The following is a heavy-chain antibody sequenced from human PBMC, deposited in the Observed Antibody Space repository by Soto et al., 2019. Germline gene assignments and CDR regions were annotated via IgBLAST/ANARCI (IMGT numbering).Heavy chain of an antibody. V-gene: IGHV1-18*04. CDR3: ARDPFYVWGSYRQQGAFDI. CDR1: CYTFTSYG. J-gene: IGHJ3*02. D-gene: IGHD3-16*02. CDR2: ISAYNGNT. Sequence: ASVKVSCKASCYTFTSYGISWVRQAPGQGLEWMGWISAYNGNTNYAQKLQGRVTMTTDTSTSTAYMELRSLRSDDTAVYYCARDPFYVWGSYRQQGAFDIWGQGTMVTVSS.